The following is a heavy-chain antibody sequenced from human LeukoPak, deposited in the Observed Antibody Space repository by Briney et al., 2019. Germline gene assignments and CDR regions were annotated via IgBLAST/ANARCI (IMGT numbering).Heavy chain of an antibody. CDR2: IYSGGST. Sequence: GGSLRLSCAVSGFTVSSNYMSWVRQAPGKGLEWVSIIYSGGSTYYADSVKGRFTISRDNSKNTLYLQMNSLRAEDTAVYYCARVGYTGTWYSSPPFDYWGQGTLVTVSS. CDR1: GFTVSSNY. CDR3: ARVGYTGTWYSSPPFDY. D-gene: IGHD6-13*01. V-gene: IGHV3-66*01. J-gene: IGHJ4*02.